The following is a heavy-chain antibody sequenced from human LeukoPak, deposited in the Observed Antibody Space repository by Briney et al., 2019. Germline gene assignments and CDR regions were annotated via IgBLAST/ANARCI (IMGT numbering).Heavy chain of an antibody. J-gene: IGHJ4*02. CDR2: INHSGST. V-gene: IGHV4-34*01. CDR1: GGSFSGYY. CDR3: ARVQKSSTVMAKWGHFDY. Sequence: PSETLSLTCAVYGGSFSGYYWSWIRQPPGKGLEWIGEINHSGSTNYNPSLKSRVTISVDTSKNQFSLKLSSVTAADTAVYYCARVQKSSTVMAKWGHFDYWGQGTLVTVSS. D-gene: IGHD5-18*01.